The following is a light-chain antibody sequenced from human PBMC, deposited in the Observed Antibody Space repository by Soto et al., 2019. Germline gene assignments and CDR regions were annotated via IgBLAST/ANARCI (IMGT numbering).Light chain of an antibody. CDR2: GPS. CDR3: QQYNNWPPWT. CDR1: PSVSSD. J-gene: IGKJ1*01. V-gene: IGKV3-15*01. Sequence: EIVMTQSPAPLSVSPGERATLSCRASPSVSSDLAWYQQKPGQAPRLLIYGPSTRATGIPARFSGSGSGTEFALPIRSLQSEVFAVSYCQQYNNWPPWTFGQGTKVEIK.